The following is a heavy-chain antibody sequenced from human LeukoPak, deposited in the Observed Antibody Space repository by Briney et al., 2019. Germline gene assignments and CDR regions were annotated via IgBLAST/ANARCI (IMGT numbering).Heavy chain of an antibody. D-gene: IGHD3-22*01. CDR2: IYYSGST. CDR3: ARVSSSGILDY. CDR1: GGSMSNYY. V-gene: IGHV4-59*01. J-gene: IGHJ4*02. Sequence: PSETLSLTCTVSGGSMSNYYWSWIRQPPGRGPEWIGYIYYSGSTNYNPSLKSRVTISVDTSKNQFSVKLSYVTAADTAVYYCARVSSSGILDYWGQGTLVTVSS.